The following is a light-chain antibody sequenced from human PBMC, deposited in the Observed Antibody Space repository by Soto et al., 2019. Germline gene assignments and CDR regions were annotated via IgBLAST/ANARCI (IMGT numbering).Light chain of an antibody. Sequence: EIIWTQSPDTLSLSAWERATISCRASQTVSSNYLAWCQQKPGQAPRLLIYGASTRAAGIPARFSGSGSGTDITLTITSLEPEDSAVYYCQQYNGPPTTFGQGTRVEIK. CDR3: QQYNGPPTT. CDR1: QTVSSNY. V-gene: IGKV3-20*01. J-gene: IGKJ5*01. CDR2: GAS.